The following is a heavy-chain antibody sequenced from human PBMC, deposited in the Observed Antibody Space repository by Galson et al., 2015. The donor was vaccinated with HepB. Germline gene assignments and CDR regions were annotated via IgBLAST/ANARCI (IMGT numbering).Heavy chain of an antibody. J-gene: IGHJ5*02. CDR3: ASSAVAVARPNWFDP. Sequence: SLRLSCAASGFTFSSYGMHWVRQAPGKGLEWVAVISYDGSNKYYADSVKGRFTISRDNSKNTLYLQMNSLRAEDTAVYYCASSAVAVARPNWFDPWGQGTLVTVSS. V-gene: IGHV3-30*03. CDR1: GFTFSSYG. CDR2: ISYDGSNK. D-gene: IGHD6-19*01.